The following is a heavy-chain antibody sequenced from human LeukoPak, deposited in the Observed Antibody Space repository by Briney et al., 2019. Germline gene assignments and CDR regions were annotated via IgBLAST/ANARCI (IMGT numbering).Heavy chain of an antibody. CDR1: GFTFNTYN. J-gene: IGHJ4*02. Sequence: GGSLRLSCAVSGFTFNTYNMNWVRQAPGEGLEWVSYISDSSSTIYYADSVKGRFTISRDNAKNSLYLQMSSLRAEDTAVYYCAREGHYSYGPDYWGQGTLVTVSS. V-gene: IGHV3-48*01. D-gene: IGHD5-18*01. CDR3: AREGHYSYGPDY. CDR2: ISDSSSTI.